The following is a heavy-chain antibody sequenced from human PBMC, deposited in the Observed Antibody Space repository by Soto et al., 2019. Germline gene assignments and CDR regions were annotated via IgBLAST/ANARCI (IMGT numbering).Heavy chain of an antibody. D-gene: IGHD2-21*02. Sequence: VQLVESGGGLVQPGGSLRLSCTASGFAFSNYLMNWVRQAPGKGLEWVANIKQTGREEYYADSVRGRFTISSDNAKSSMYLQMTSLRVEDTGVYYCARGWGGSTATFDSWGQGTLVTVSS. CDR2: IKQTGREE. CDR1: GFAFSNYL. J-gene: IGHJ4*02. CDR3: ARGWGGSTATFDS. V-gene: IGHV3-7*01.